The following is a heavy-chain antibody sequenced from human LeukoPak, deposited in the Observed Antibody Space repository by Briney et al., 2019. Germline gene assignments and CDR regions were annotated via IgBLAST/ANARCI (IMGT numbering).Heavy chain of an antibody. CDR1: GFPFSIYG. J-gene: IGHJ3*02. V-gene: IGHV3-7*01. D-gene: IGHD1-26*01. CDR3: ARGSTYRVGAFDI. Sequence: GGSLRLSCAASGFPFSIYGMHWVRQAPGKGLEWVANIKQDGSEKYYVDSVKGRFTISRDNAKNSLYLQMNSLRAEDTAVYYCARGSTYRVGAFDIWGQGTMVTVSS. CDR2: IKQDGSEK.